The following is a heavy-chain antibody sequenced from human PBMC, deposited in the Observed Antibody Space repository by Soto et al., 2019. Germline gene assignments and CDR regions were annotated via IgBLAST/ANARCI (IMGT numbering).Heavy chain of an antibody. CDR1: GGSISSRGYY. J-gene: IGHJ5*02. V-gene: IGHV4-39*01. CDR3: ATSNWFDP. Sequence: QLQLQESGPGLVKPSETLSLTCTVSGGSISSRGYYWGWIRQPPGKGLEWIGTIYYSGSTYYNPSLKSRVTVSVDTPKTQCPLKLSSVTAADTAVDSCATSNWFDPWGQGTLVTVSS. CDR2: IYYSGST.